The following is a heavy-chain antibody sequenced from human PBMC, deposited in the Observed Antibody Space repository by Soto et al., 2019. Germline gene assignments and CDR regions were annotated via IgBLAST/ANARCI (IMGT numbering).Heavy chain of an antibody. J-gene: IGHJ4*02. Sequence: QVQLQESGPGLVKPSQTLSLTCTVSGGSISSGGYYWSWIRQHPGKGLEWIGYIYYSGSTYYNPSLKSRVTISVDTSKNQFSLKLSSVTAADAAVYYCARSRPPIHCSSTSCPFDYWGQGTLVTVSS. CDR2: IYYSGST. D-gene: IGHD2-2*01. CDR1: GGSISSGGYY. V-gene: IGHV4-31*03. CDR3: ARSRPPIHCSSTSCPFDY.